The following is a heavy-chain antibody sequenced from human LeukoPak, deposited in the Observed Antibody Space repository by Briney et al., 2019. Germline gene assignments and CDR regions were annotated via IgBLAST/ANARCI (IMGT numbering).Heavy chain of an antibody. CDR1: GLTFSDYY. J-gene: IGHJ4*02. CDR2: ISSCDNTK. CDR3: ASGARWAHYFDY. Sequence: GGALRLSCSAPGLTFSDYYMSWLRQARGKGLEWLSFISSCDNTKQYAHGVKRRFTISRNTANNSLFLQMNNLRGEDSAIYYCASGARWAHYFDYWGQGALVTVSS. V-gene: IGHV3-11*01. D-gene: IGHD4-23*01.